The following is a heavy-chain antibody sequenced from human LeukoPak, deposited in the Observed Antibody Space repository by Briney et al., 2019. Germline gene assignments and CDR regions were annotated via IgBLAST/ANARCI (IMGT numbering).Heavy chain of an antibody. Sequence: ASVKVSCKASGYTFTSYYMHWVRQAPGQGLEWMGIINPSGGSTSYAQKFQGRATMTRDMSTSTVYMELSSLRSEDTAVYYCARGGYSYGQDDAFDIWGQGTKVTVSS. D-gene: IGHD5-18*01. CDR3: ARGGYSYGQDDAFDI. CDR1: GYTFTSYY. J-gene: IGHJ3*02. CDR2: INPSGGST. V-gene: IGHV1-46*01.